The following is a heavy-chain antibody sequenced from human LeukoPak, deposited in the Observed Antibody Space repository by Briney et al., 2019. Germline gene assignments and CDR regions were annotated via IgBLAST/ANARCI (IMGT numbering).Heavy chain of an antibody. J-gene: IGHJ1*01. CDR1: GYTFTSYG. CDR2: ISAYNGNT. CDR3: ARTVREWIGSRYDILTGPPFQH. V-gene: IGHV1-18*01. Sequence: GASVKVSCKASGYTFTSYGISWVRQAPGQGLEWMGWISAYNGNTNYAQKLQGRVTMTTDTSTSTAYMELRSLRSDDTAVYYCARTVREWIGSRYDILTGPPFQHWGQGTLVTVSS. D-gene: IGHD3-9*01.